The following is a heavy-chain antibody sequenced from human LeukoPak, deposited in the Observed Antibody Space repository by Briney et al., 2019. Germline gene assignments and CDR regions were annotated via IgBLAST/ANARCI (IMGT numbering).Heavy chain of an antibody. Sequence: SETLSLTCAVSGYSISSGYYCGWIRQPPGKGLEWIGSIYHSGSTYYNPSLKSRVTISVDTSKNQFSLKLSSVTAADTAVYYCARVGRYCSGGSCFTRYYFDYWGQGTLVTVSS. J-gene: IGHJ4*02. CDR2: IYHSGST. CDR3: ARVGRYCSGGSCFTRYYFDY. D-gene: IGHD2-15*01. CDR1: GYSISSGYY. V-gene: IGHV4-38-2*01.